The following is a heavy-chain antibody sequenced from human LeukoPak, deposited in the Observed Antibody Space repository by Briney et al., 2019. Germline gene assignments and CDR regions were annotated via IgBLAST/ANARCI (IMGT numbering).Heavy chain of an antibody. V-gene: IGHV5-51*01. J-gene: IGHJ3*02. CDR3: ARPYCGGDCHYAFDI. CDR2: IYPGDSDT. Sequence: GESLKISCKTSGYSFTTYWIGWVRQMPGKGLEWMGIIYPGDSDTRYSPSFQGQVTISADKSISTAYLQWSSLKASDTAMYYCARPYCGGDCHYAFDIWGQGTMVTVSS. CDR1: GYSFTTYW. D-gene: IGHD2-21*02.